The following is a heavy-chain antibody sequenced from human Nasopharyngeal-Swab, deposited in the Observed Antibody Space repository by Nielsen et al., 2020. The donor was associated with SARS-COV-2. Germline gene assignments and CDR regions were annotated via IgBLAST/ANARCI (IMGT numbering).Heavy chain of an antibody. CDR3: AGGQGTVTTYYYYGMDV. V-gene: IGHV3-33*01. CDR2: IWYDGSNK. CDR1: GFTFSSYG. J-gene: IGHJ6*02. Sequence: GGSLRLSCSASGFTFSSYGIHWVRQAPGKGLEWVAVIWYDGSNKYYADSVKGRLTISRDNSKNTLYLQMNSLRAEDTAVYYCAGGQGTVTTYYYYGMDVWGQGTTVTVSS. D-gene: IGHD4-17*01.